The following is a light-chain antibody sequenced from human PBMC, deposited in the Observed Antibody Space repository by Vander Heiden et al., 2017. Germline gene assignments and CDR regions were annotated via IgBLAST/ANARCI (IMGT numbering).Light chain of an antibody. V-gene: IGLV3-10*01. CDR1: ALPKEY. CDR2: GDS. J-gene: IGLJ2*01. Sequence: SYEMTKPPSVPVSPGQTARITCSGDALPKEYACWYQQKSVQAPVLVIYGDSKRPSVIPERFSGSRSGTIATLTISGAQVDDEADYYCYSTDSSGNHRVFGGGTKLTVL. CDR3: YSTDSSGNHRV.